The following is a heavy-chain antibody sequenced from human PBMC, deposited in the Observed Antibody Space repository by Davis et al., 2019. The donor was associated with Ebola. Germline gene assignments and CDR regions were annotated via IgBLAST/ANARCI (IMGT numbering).Heavy chain of an antibody. CDR3: ARDYGGNTRYYYYYGMDV. V-gene: IGHV1-18*04. D-gene: IGHD4-23*01. Sequence: AASVTVSCKASGYTFTSYGITWVRQAPGQGLEWMGWINPHNGNTNYAQNVQGRVTMTTDTSASTAYMELSSLRSEDTAVYYCARDYGGNTRYYYYYGMDVWGQGTTVTVSS. J-gene: IGHJ6*02. CDR2: INPHNGNT. CDR1: GYTFTSYG.